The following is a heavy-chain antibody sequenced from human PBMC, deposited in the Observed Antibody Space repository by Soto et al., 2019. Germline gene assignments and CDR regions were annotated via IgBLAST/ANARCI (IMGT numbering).Heavy chain of an antibody. D-gene: IGHD2-15*01. V-gene: IGHV3-13*01. CDR3: ARSYPRYCSGGSCPNDAFDI. CDR2: IGTAGDT. J-gene: IGHJ3*02. CDR1: GFTFSSYD. Sequence: EVQLVESGGGLVQPGGSLRLSCAASGFTFSSYDMHWVRQATGKGLEWVSAIGTAGDTYYPGSVKGRFTISRENAKNSLYLQMNSLRAGDTAVYYCARSYPRYCSGGSCPNDAFDIWGQGTKVTVSS.